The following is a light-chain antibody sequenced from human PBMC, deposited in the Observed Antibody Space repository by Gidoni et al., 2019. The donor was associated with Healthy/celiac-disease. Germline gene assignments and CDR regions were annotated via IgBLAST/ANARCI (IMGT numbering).Light chain of an antibody. CDR1: QSVSSSY. CDR3: QQYGSSRGT. J-gene: IGKJ4*02. Sequence: EIVLTQSPGTLSLSPGERATLSCRASQSVSSSYLAWYQQKPGQAPRLHSYGASSRATGIPDRLRGSGSGTDFTLTISRLEPEEFAVYYCQQYGSSRGTFXGXTKVEIK. V-gene: IGKV3-20*01. CDR2: GAS.